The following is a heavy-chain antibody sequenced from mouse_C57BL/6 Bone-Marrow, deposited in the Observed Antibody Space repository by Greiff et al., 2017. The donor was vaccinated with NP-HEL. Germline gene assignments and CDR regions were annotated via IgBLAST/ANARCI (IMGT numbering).Heavy chain of an antibody. CDR3: TRDGGRGYYFDY. CDR2: ISSGGDYI. Sequence: EVQLVESGEGLVKPGGSLKLSCAASGFTFSSYAMSWVRQTPEKRLEWVAYISSGGDYIYYADTVKGRFTISRDNARNTLYLQMSSLKSEDTAMYYCTRDGGRGYYFDYWGQGTTLTVSS. D-gene: IGHD2-3*01. J-gene: IGHJ2*01. CDR1: GFTFSSYA. V-gene: IGHV5-9-1*02.